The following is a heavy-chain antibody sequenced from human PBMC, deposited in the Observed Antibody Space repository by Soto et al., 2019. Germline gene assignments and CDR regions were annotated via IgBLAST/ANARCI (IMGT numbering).Heavy chain of an antibody. D-gene: IGHD6-6*01. CDR2: IYDSGST. CDR1: GGSISNGGYC. Sequence: QVQLQESGPGVVKPSQTLSLSCSVSGGSISNGGYCWSWIRQHPGNGLEWIGYIYDSGSTYYNPDLQSRVTISVDTSQNHFSLKLNSVTAADTAVYYCGRGREGSSPNYWGQGTLVTVSS. J-gene: IGHJ4*02. CDR3: GRGREGSSPNY. V-gene: IGHV4-31*03.